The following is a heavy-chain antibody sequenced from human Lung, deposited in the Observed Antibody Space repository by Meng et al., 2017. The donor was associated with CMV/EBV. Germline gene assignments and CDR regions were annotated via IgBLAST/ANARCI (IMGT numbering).Heavy chain of an antibody. D-gene: IGHD3-10*01. V-gene: IGHV3-43D*03. CDR1: GFTFDDYA. Sequence: EVQLVESGGVVVQPGGSLRLSGAAAGFTFDDYAMHWARQAPGKGLEWVSLISWDGGSTYYADSVKGRFTISRDNSKNSLYLQMNSLRAEDTALYYCAKDSEGYYYGSGSSYFDYWGQGTLVTVSS. CDR3: AKDSEGYYYGSGSSYFDY. CDR2: ISWDGGST. J-gene: IGHJ4*02.